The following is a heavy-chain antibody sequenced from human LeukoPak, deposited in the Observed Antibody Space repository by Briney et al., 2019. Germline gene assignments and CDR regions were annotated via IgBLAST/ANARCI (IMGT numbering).Heavy chain of an antibody. CDR3: ARVVGYGDYYYYYYYMDV. Sequence: SETLSLTCAVYGGSFSGYYWSWIRQPPGKGLEWIGEINHSGSTNYNPSLKSRVTISVDTSKNQFSLKLSSVTAADTAVYYCARVVGYGDYYYYYYYMDVWGKGTTVTISS. J-gene: IGHJ6*03. D-gene: IGHD4-17*01. V-gene: IGHV4-34*01. CDR1: GGSFSGYY. CDR2: INHSGST.